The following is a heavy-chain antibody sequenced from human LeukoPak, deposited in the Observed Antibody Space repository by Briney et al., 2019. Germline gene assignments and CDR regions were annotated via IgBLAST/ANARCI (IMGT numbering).Heavy chain of an antibody. CDR2: IYYSGST. D-gene: IGHD2-21*02. V-gene: IGHV4-59*04. J-gene: IGHJ2*01. Sequence: PSETLSLTCTVSGGSISSYYWSWIRQPPGKGLEWIGYIYYSGSTYYNPSLKSRVTISVDTSKNQFSLKLSSVTAADTAVYYCATARPDWYFDLWGRGTLVTVSS. CDR3: ATARPDWYFDL. CDR1: GGSISSYY.